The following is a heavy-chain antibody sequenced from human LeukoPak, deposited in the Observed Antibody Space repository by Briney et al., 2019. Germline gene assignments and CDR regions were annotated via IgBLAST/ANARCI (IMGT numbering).Heavy chain of an antibody. CDR1: GFTFSSYG. D-gene: IGHD3-10*01. CDR3: PKDSYYDSGGLDY. J-gene: IGHJ4*02. CDR2: MSYDGSNK. V-gene: IGHV3-30*18. Sequence: PGGSLRLFCAASGFTFSSYGMQWVRQAPGKGLEWVADMSYDGSNKHYVASVKGRFTISRDNSKNTLYLQMNSLRGEDTAVYYCPKDSYYDSGGLDYWGQGTLVTVSS.